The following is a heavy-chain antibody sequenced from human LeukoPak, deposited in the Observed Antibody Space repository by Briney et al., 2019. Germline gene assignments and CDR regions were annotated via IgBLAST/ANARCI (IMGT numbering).Heavy chain of an antibody. CDR1: GFTFSTYG. CDR2: ISSNGGST. D-gene: IGHD3-22*01. J-gene: IGHJ4*02. V-gene: IGHV3-64*02. CDR3: ARVGYFDSSGYYLHYYFDY. Sequence: GGSLRLSCAASGFTFSTYGMHWVRQAPGKGLEYVSAISSNGGSTYYVDSVKGRFAISRDNSKNTLYLQMGSLRAEDMAVYYCARVGYFDSSGYYLHYYFDYWGQGTLVTVSS.